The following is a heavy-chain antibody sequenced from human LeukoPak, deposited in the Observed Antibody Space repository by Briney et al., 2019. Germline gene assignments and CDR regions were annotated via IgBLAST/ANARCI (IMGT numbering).Heavy chain of an antibody. CDR2: INAGHGDT. V-gene: IGHV1-3*01. Sequence: ASVKVSCKASGYTFTSYAIQWVRQAPGQRLEWMGRINAGHGDTKYSQKFQGRVTITRDTSASTAYMELSSLRSEDTAVYYCARENYYYDSSGYHRLFDYWGQGTLVTVSS. CDR1: GYTFTSYA. CDR3: ARENYYYDSSGYHRLFDY. J-gene: IGHJ4*02. D-gene: IGHD3-22*01.